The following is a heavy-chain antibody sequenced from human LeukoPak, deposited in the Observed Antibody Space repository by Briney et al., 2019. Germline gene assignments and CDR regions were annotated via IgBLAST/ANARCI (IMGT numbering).Heavy chain of an antibody. Sequence: GGSLRLSRAASGFTFSSYEINWVRQAPGKGLEWVSYISSSGSTIYYADSVKGRFTISRDNSKNTLYLQMSSLRAEDTAVYYCVKWESGWYYFDYWGQGTLVTVSS. D-gene: IGHD6-19*01. V-gene: IGHV3-48*03. CDR3: VKWESGWYYFDY. CDR2: ISSSGSTI. J-gene: IGHJ4*02. CDR1: GFTFSSYE.